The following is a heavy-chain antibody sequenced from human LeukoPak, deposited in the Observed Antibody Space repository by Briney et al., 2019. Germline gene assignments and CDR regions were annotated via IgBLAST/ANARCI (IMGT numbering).Heavy chain of an antibody. Sequence: GGSLRLSCAASGFTFSTYGMHWVRQAPGKGLEWVAFIRSDGTNKYYADSVKGRFTISKDKSKNTLFLQMNSLRAEDTAVYYCARDQGAAAGDYFDYRGQGTLVTVSS. D-gene: IGHD6-13*01. V-gene: IGHV3-30*02. CDR2: IRSDGTNK. J-gene: IGHJ4*02. CDR1: GFTFSTYG. CDR3: ARDQGAAAGDYFDY.